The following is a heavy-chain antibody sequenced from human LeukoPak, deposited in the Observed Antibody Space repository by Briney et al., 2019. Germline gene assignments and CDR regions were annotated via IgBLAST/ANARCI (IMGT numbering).Heavy chain of an antibody. V-gene: IGHV3-23*01. CDR3: ARKGQGSNWAAEYFQN. D-gene: IGHD6-13*01. J-gene: IGHJ1*01. CDR2: ISGSGGTGT. CDR1: GFTFSSYA. Sequence: GGSLRLSCAASGFTFSSYAMSWVRQAPGKGLEWVSAISGSGGTGTYYADSVKGRFTISRDNSKNTLYLQMNSLRAKDTAVYYCARKGQGSNWAAEYFQNWGQGTLVTVSS.